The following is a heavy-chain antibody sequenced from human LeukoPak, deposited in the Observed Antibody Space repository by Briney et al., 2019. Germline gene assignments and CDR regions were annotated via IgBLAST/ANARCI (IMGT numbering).Heavy chain of an antibody. J-gene: IGHJ4*02. D-gene: IGHD6-19*01. V-gene: IGHV4-59*01. Sequence: SETLSLTCTVSGGSISSYYWSWIRQPPGKGLGWIGYIYYSGSTNYNPSLKSRVTISVDTSKNQFSLKLSSVTAADTAVYYCARVTPAGAWLGYFDYWGQGTLVTVSS. CDR1: GGSISSYY. CDR2: IYYSGST. CDR3: ARVTPAGAWLGYFDY.